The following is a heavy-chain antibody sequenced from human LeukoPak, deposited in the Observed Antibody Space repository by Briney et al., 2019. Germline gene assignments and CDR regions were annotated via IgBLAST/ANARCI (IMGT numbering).Heavy chain of an antibody. CDR1: GFTFSSYG. CDR3: TKDEIQGVVGAGPGY. Sequence: GGSLRLSCAASGFTFSSYGIHWVRQAPGKGLEWVAFIQNDGSNKHYVDSVKGRFTISRDNSKNTLYLQMNSLRAEDTAVYHCTKDEIQGVVGAGPGYWGQGTLVTVSS. CDR2: IQNDGSNK. V-gene: IGHV3-30*02. J-gene: IGHJ4*02. D-gene: IGHD1-26*01.